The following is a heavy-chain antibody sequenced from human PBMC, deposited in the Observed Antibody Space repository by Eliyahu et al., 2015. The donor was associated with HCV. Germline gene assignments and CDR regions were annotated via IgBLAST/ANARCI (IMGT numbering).Heavy chain of an antibody. CDR2: INSDGRDI. CDR3: ARDFVEKDAFDI. J-gene: IGHJ3*02. CDR1: EFSLXSYW. V-gene: IGHV3-74*01. Sequence: EARLVESGGGLVQPGGSLRLSCAASEFSLXSYWIHWVRQAPGKGLVWVSRINSDGRDIGYADFVKGRFTVSRDNAKNTVYLQVNSLRVEXTAVYYCARDFVEKDAFDIWGQGTMVTVSS. D-gene: IGHD1-1*01.